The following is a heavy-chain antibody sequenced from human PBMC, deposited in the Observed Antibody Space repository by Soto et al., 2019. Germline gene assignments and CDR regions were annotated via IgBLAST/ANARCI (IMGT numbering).Heavy chain of an antibody. CDR3: VRDYLLTGFDP. CDR2: VYYSGST. J-gene: IGHJ5*02. D-gene: IGHD3-9*01. Sequence: SETLSLTCTVSGGSISNYYWTWVRQPPGNGLEWIGYVYYSGSTNYNPSLESRVTISIDASKNQFSLKMKSVTAADTAVYYCVRDYLLTGFDPWGQGALVTVSS. CDR1: GGSISNYY. V-gene: IGHV4-59*01.